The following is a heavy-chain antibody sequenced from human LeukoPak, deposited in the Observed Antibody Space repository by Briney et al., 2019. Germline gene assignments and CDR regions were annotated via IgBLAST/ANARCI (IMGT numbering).Heavy chain of an antibody. D-gene: IGHD2-21*02. V-gene: IGHV3-33*01. CDR2: IWYDGTNK. Sequence: PGKSLRLSCAASGFTFSSYGIHWVRQAPGKGLEWVEVIWYDGTNKYYADSVKGRFTISRDNSKNTLYLQMNSLRAEDTAVYYCARDLSDGVVTAIAHYWGQGTLVTVSS. CDR1: GFTFSSYG. J-gene: IGHJ4*02. CDR3: ARDLSDGVVTAIAHY.